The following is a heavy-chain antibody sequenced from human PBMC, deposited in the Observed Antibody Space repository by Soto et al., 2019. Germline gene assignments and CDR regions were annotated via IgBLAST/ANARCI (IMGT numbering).Heavy chain of an antibody. V-gene: IGHV3-23*01. CDR1: GFTFSSYA. CDR2: ISGSGGST. Sequence: GGSLRLSCAASGFTFSSYAMSWVRQAPGKGLEWVSAISGSGGSTYYADSVKGRFTISRDNSKNTLYLQMNSLRAEDTAVYYCATGQGIFGVVTHLVDLGQPSCWGQGTLVPVSS. CDR3: ATGQGIFGVVTHLVDLGQPSC. D-gene: IGHD3-3*01. J-gene: IGHJ1*01.